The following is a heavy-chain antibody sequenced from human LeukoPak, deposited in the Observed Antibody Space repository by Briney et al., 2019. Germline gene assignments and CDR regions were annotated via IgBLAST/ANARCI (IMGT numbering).Heavy chain of an antibody. CDR3: AREKGIAAAGRGSPFWFDP. D-gene: IGHD6-13*01. CDR2: IYHSGST. Sequence: SETLSLTCAVSGGSISSSNWWSWVRQPPGKGLEWIGEIYHSGSTNYNPSLKSRVTISVDKSKNQFSLKLSSVTAAGTAVYYCAREKGIAAAGRGSPFWFDPWGQGTLVTVSS. J-gene: IGHJ5*02. CDR1: GGSISSSNW. V-gene: IGHV4-4*02.